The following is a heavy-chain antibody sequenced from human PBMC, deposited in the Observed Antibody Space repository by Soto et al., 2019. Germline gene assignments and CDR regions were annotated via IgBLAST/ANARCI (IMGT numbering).Heavy chain of an antibody. V-gene: IGHV4-39*02. Sequence: QLRESGPGLVKPSETLSLTCSVSGGSISSSTYYWAWIRQPPGKGLAWIATIPYGGSTYYNRSLKSRVTLSMEKPKNAFSLNLTSVKASDTDIYYCARFTPDLIHSKLCSGYYLSYFDYWGQGTLVIVSA. CDR1: GGSISSSTYY. CDR2: IPYGGST. D-gene: IGHD3-22*01. J-gene: IGHJ4*02. CDR3: ARFTPDLIHSKLCSGYYLSYFDY.